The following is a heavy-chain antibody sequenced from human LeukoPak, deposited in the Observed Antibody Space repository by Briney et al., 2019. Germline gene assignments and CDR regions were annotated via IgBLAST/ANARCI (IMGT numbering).Heavy chain of an antibody. CDR1: GDAIDSGGYS. V-gene: IGHV4-30-2*01. Sequence: PSQTLSLTCAVSGDAIDSGGYSWSWIRQPPGKGLEWIGYIYHSGNTYYNPSLKSRVTISVDTSKNQFSLNLSSVTAADTAVYYCARQKCTSTSCLTKNAFDIWGQGTMVTVSS. CDR2: IYHSGNT. CDR3: ARQKCTSTSCLTKNAFDI. J-gene: IGHJ3*02. D-gene: IGHD2-2*01.